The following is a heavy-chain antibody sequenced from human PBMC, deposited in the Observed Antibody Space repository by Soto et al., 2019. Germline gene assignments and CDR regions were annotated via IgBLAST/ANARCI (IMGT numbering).Heavy chain of an antibody. J-gene: IGHJ5*02. CDR1: GGSISSVDYY. CDR2: VYYSGST. Sequence: SETLSLTCTVSGGSISSVDYYWSWIRQPPGKGLEGIGYVYYSGSTYYNPSLKSGVTISVDTSRNQFSLKLSSVTAADTAVYYCPRGLPVLRFLEWNNWFHXWGQGTLVTVSX. CDR3: PRGLPVLRFLEWNNWFHX. V-gene: IGHV4-30-4*02. D-gene: IGHD3-3*01.